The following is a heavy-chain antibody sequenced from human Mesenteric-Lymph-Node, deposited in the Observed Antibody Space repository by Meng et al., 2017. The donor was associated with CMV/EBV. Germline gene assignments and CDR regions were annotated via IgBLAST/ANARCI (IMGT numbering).Heavy chain of an antibody. J-gene: IGHJ4*02. CDR1: GVTLSSYA. CDR2: ISYEGTNK. V-gene: IGHV3-30*14. CDR3: ARDQGSYYFDY. D-gene: IGHD1-26*01. Sequence: SCAASGVTLSSYAMHWVRQAPGKGLEWVAVISYEGTNKYYADPVKGRFTISRDNSKNTLYFQMNSLRAEDTAIYYCARDQGSYYFDYWGQGTLVTVSS.